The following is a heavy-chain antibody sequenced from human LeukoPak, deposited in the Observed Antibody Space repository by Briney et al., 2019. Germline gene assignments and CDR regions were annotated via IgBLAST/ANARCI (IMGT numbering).Heavy chain of an antibody. V-gene: IGHV3-21*01. J-gene: IGHJ4*02. CDR3: ARAPRSSGWYSFDY. CDR2: ISSSSSYI. CDR1: GFTFSSYS. Sequence: AGGSLRLSCAASGFTFSSYSMNWVRQAPGEVLEWVSSISSSSSYIYHADSVKGRLTISRDNAKNSLYLQMNSLRAEDTAVYYCARAPRSSGWYSFDYWGQGTLVTVSS. D-gene: IGHD6-19*01.